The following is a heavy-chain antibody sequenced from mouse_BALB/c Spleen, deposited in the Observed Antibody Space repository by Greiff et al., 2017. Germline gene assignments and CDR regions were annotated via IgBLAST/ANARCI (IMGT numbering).Heavy chain of an antibody. CDR2: ISSGGGST. J-gene: IGHJ3*01. D-gene: IGHD2-14*01. CDR1: GFAFSSYD. Sequence: EVMLVESGGGLVKPGGSLKLSCAASGFAFSSYDMSWVRQTPEKRLEWVAYISSGGGSTYYPDTVKGRFTISRDNAKNTLYLQMSSLKSEDTAMYYCARSPYRYDPWFAYWGQGTLVTVSA. V-gene: IGHV5-12-1*01. CDR3: ARSPYRYDPWFAY.